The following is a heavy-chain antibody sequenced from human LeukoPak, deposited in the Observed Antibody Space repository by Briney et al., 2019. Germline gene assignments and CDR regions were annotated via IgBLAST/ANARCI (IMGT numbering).Heavy chain of an antibody. J-gene: IGHJ4*02. CDR2: IWYDGSNK. V-gene: IGHV3-33*01. Sequence: PGGSLRLSCAASGFTFSSYGMHWVRQAPGKGLEWVAVIWYDGSNKYYADSVKGRFTISRDNSKNTLYLQMNSLRAEDTAVYYCARSWISSYFDYWGQGTLVTVSS. CDR1: GFTFSSYG. D-gene: IGHD5-12*01. CDR3: ARSWISSYFDY.